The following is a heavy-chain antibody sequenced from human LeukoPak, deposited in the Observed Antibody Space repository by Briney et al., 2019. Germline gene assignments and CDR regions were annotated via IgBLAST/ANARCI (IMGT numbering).Heavy chain of an antibody. Sequence: ASVKVSCKASGYTFTSYYMHWVRQAPGQGLERMGIINPSGGSTSYAQKFQGRVTMTRDTSTSTVYMELSSLRSEDTAVYYCAQDISGGTYGIWFDPWGQGTLVTVSS. CDR3: AQDISGGTYGIWFDP. V-gene: IGHV1-46*01. J-gene: IGHJ5*02. CDR2: INPSGGST. D-gene: IGHD2-8*01. CDR1: GYTFTSYY.